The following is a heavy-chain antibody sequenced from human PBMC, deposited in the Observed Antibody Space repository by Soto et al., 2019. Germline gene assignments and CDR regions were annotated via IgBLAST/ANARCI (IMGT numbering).Heavy chain of an antibody. CDR3: ASVLGGPDAFDI. CDR1: GYTFTSYG. CDR2: IXXYXGXX. V-gene: IGHV1-18*04. D-gene: IGHD2-15*01. J-gene: IGHJ3*02. Sequence: ASVKVSRKASGYTFTSYGISLVRQAPGQGLXWMXXIXXYXGXXXYXXXLQGRVTMTTDTSTSTAYMELRSLRSEDTAVYYCASVLGGPDAFDIWGQGTMVTVSS.